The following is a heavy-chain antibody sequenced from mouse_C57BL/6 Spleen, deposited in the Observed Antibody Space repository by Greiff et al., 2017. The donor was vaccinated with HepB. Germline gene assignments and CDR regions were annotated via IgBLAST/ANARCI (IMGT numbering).Heavy chain of an antibody. CDR3: ARSGSIYYDYDEDY. D-gene: IGHD2-4*01. J-gene: IGHJ2*01. CDR2: INPNNGGT. V-gene: IGHV1-26*01. Sequence: VQLQQSGPELVKPGASVKISCKASGYTFTDYYMNWVKQSHGKSLEWIGDINPNNGGTSYNQKFKGKATLTVDKSSSTAYMELRSLTSEDSAVYYCARSGSIYYDYDEDYWGQGTTLTVSS. CDR1: GYTFTDYY.